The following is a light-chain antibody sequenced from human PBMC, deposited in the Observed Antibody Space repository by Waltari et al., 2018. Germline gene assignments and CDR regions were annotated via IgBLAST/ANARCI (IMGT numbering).Light chain of an antibody. Sequence: VLYRSNNKNYLAWNQHKPGPRPKRLIYSTSTRESGVPDRFSGSGSGTDFTLTISSLQAEDVAVYYCQQYYTTPHTFGQGTKLEIK. J-gene: IGKJ2*01. CDR2: STS. CDR1: VLYRSNNKNY. V-gene: IGKV4-1*01. CDR3: QQYYTTPHT.